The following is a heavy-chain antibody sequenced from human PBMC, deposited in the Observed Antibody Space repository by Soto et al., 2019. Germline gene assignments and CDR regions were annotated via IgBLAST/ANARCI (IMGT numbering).Heavy chain of an antibody. V-gene: IGHV4-39*01. CDR3: ARPAPRAVAVYYFDY. D-gene: IGHD6-19*01. CDR2: IYYSGST. J-gene: IGHJ4*02. CDR1: GGSISSGGYY. Sequence: SETLSLTCTVSGGSISSGGYYWSWIRQHPGRGLEWIGYIYYSGSTYYNPSLKSRVTISVDTSKNQFSLKLSSVTAADTAVYYCARPAPRAVAVYYFDYWGQGTLVTVSS.